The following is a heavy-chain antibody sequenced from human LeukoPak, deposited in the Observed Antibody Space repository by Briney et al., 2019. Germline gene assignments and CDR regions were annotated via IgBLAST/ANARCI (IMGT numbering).Heavy chain of an antibody. J-gene: IGHJ4*02. V-gene: IGHV4-34*01. CDR2: INHSGST. CDR1: GGSFSCYY. Sequence: TSETLSLTCAVYGGSFSCYYWSWIRQPPGKGLEWIGEINHSGSTNYNPSLKSRVTISVDTSKNQFSLKLSSVTAADTAVYYCASGPHDYGDYVGIDYWGQGTLVTVSS. CDR3: ASGPHDYGDYVGIDY. D-gene: IGHD4-17*01.